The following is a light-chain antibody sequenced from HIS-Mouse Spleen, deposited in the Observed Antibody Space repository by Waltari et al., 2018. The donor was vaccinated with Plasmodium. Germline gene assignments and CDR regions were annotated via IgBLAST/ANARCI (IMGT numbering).Light chain of an antibody. V-gene: IGKV3-20*01. CDR3: QQYGSSFT. CDR2: GAS. J-gene: IGKJ3*01. CDR1: QSVSRSY. Sequence: EIVLTQSPGTLSLSPGARATLSCSASQSVSRSYLAWYQQTPGQAPRLLIYGASSRATGIPDRFSGSGSGTDFTLTISRLEPEDFAVYYCQQYGSSFTFGPGTKVDIK.